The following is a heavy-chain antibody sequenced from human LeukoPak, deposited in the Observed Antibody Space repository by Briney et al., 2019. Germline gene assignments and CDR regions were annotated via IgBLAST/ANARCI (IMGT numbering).Heavy chain of an antibody. J-gene: IGHJ4*02. Sequence: GGSLRLSCAASGFTFSSYWMSWVRQAPGKGLEWVANIKQDGSEKYHVDSVKGRFTISRDNAKNSLYLQMNSLRAKDTAVYYCARYRGYSYHGLGEFDYWGQGTLVTVSS. CDR3: ARYRGYSYHGLGEFDY. CDR1: GFTFSSYW. D-gene: IGHD5-18*01. V-gene: IGHV3-7*01. CDR2: IKQDGSEK.